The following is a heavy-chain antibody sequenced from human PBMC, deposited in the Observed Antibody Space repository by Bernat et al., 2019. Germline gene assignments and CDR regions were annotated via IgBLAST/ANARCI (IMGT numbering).Heavy chain of an antibody. V-gene: IGHV3-30*02. CDR1: GFTFSSYG. Sequence: QVQLVESGGGVVQPGGSLRLSCAASGFTFSSYGMRWVRQAPVKGLEWVAFIWYDGSNNSYDADVESRFIINSDNSKNTLYMQMISMRAEDEAVYDCAKATSYVRSGFFDYWGQGTLVTVSS. CDR2: IWYDGSNN. CDR3: AKATSYVRSGFFDY. D-gene: IGHD3-22*01. J-gene: IGHJ4*02.